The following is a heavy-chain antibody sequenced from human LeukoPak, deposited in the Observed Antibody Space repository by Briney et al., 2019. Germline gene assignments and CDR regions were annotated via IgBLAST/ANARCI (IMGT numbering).Heavy chain of an antibody. CDR1: GYTFIGNY. Sequence: ASVKVSCKASGYTFIGNYMHWVRQAPGQGLEWMGIINPSGGSTSYAQKFQGRVTMTRDMSTSTVYMELSSLRSEDTAVYYCARGSSGWRYYYMDVWGKGTTVTVSS. D-gene: IGHD6-19*01. J-gene: IGHJ6*03. V-gene: IGHV1-46*01. CDR3: ARGSSGWRYYYMDV. CDR2: INPSGGST.